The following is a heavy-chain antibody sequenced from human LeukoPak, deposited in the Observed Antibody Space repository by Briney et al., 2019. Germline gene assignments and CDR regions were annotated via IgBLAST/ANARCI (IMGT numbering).Heavy chain of an antibody. V-gene: IGHV3-66*01. CDR3: ARDSLNGDYAFDY. CDR1: GFTVSSNY. D-gene: IGHD4-17*01. CDR2: IYSGGST. J-gene: IGHJ4*02. Sequence: GGSLRLSCAASGFTVSSNYMSWVRQAPGKGLEWVSVIYSGGSTYYADSVKGRFTISRDNSKNTLYLQMNSLRAEDTAVYYCARDSLNGDYAFDYWGQGTLVTVSS.